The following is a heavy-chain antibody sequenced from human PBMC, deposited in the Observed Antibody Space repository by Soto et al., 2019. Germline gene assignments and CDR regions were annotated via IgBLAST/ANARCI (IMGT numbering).Heavy chain of an antibody. CDR1: GASISAYY. Sequence: SETLSLTCSVSGASISAYYWSWIRRPPGKGLEWVGYISDNGSTNYNSSLKGRVIISLDTSKNQCSLQLSSVTAADTALYCCAKMRGNYFDYWGQGTLVTVSS. J-gene: IGHJ4*02. CDR3: AKMRGNYFDY. V-gene: IGHV4-59*01. CDR2: ISDNGST.